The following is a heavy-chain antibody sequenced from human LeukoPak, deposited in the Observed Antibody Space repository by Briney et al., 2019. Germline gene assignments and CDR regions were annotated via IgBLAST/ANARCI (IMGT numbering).Heavy chain of an antibody. J-gene: IGHJ6*02. CDR1: GGTFINYA. D-gene: IGHD1-7*01. Sequence: SVTVSFKGSGGTFINYAISWVRQAPGQGGEWMGRIIPILGIANYAQKFQGRVTITADKSTSTAYMELSSLRSEDTAVYYCARPITGTSVDYYGMDVWGQGTTVTVSS. CDR3: ARPITGTSVDYYGMDV. CDR2: IIPILGIA. V-gene: IGHV1-69*04.